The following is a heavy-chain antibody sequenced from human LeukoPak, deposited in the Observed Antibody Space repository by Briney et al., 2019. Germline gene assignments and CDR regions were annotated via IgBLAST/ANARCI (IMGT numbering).Heavy chain of an antibody. V-gene: IGHV3-23*01. D-gene: IGHD6-13*01. Sequence: GGSLRLSCAASGFTFSSYAMSWVRQAPGKGLEWVSAISGSGDSTYHGDSVKGRFTISRDNSKNTLYLQMNSLRAEDTAVYYCAKTRPLDSSSWSHGDYWGQGTLVTVSS. J-gene: IGHJ4*02. CDR2: ISGSGDST. CDR1: GFTFSSYA. CDR3: AKTRPLDSSSWSHGDY.